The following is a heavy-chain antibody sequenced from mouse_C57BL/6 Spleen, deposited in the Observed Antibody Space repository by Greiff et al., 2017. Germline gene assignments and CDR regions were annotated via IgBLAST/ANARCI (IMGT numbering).Heavy chain of an antibody. Sequence: VQLQQPGAELVKPGASVKLSCKASGYTFTSYWMHWVKQRPGQGLEWIGMIHPNSGSTNYNEKFKSKATLTVDKSSSTAYMQLSSLTSEDSAVYYCARGDYYGSSYAYYYAMDYWGQGTSVTVSS. CDR2: IHPNSGST. CDR3: ARGDYYGSSYAYYYAMDY. D-gene: IGHD1-1*01. V-gene: IGHV1-64*01. CDR1: GYTFTSYW. J-gene: IGHJ4*01.